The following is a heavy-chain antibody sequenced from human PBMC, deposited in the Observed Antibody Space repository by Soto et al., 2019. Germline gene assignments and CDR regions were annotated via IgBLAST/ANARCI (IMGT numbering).Heavy chain of an antibody. CDR1: GFTVSSNY. Sequence: PGGSLRLSCAASGFTVSSNYMSWVRQAPGKGLEWVSVIYSGGSTYYADSVKGRFTISRDNSKNTLYLQMNSLRAEDTAVYYCARLKDIVVVVAEYYFDYWGQGTLVTVSS. J-gene: IGHJ4*02. V-gene: IGHV3-53*01. D-gene: IGHD2-15*01. CDR2: IYSGGST. CDR3: ARLKDIVVVVAEYYFDY.